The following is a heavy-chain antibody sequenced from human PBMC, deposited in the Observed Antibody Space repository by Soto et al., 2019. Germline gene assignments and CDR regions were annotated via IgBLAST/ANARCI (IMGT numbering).Heavy chain of an antibody. CDR2: ISGSASST. CDR1: GFIFTDYA. J-gene: IGHJ4*02. Sequence: EVQLLESGGGLVQPGGSLRLSCAASGFIFTDYAMTWVRQAPGKGLEWVSSISGSASSTFYAGSVKGRFTISRDNSRNTVSLQMNSLRAEDTAVYYCAKASSTISPDYWGQGTLVTVSS. CDR3: AKASSTISPDY. V-gene: IGHV3-23*01. D-gene: IGHD5-12*01.